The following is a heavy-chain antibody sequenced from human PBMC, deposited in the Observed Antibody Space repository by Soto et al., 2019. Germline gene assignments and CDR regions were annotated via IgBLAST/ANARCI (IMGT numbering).Heavy chain of an antibody. V-gene: IGHV1-3*01. CDR3: ARVGRRGYSYGLFFYYFDY. J-gene: IGHJ4*02. Sequence: ASVKGSCKASGYTFTSYAVHWVRQAPGQRLEWMGWINAGNGNTKYSQKFQGRVTITRDTSASTAYMELSSLRSEDTAVYYCARVGRRGYSYGLFFYYFDYWGQGTLVTVSS. D-gene: IGHD5-18*01. CDR1: GYTFTSYA. CDR2: INAGNGNT.